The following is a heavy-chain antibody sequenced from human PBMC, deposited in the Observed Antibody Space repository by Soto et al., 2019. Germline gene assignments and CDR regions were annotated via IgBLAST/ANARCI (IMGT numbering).Heavy chain of an antibody. J-gene: IGHJ4*02. CDR3: AGSKLGTYYFDY. CDR1: GLTVTSNY. V-gene: IGHV3-53*02. CDR2: IYAGGST. D-gene: IGHD7-27*01. Sequence: EVQLVGTGGGLVQPGGSLRLSCAASGLTVTSNYMSWVRQAPGKGLEWVSVIYAGGSTHYADSVKGRFTISRDNSKNTLFLQMNSLGAEDTAVYYCAGSKLGTYYFDYWGQGTLVTVSS.